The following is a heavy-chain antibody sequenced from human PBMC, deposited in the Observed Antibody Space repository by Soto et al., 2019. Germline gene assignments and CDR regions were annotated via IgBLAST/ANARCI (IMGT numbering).Heavy chain of an antibody. CDR1: GGSISSCGYY. CDR2: IYYSGST. CDR3: ARGGCSGGSCHFDY. V-gene: IGHV4-31*03. J-gene: IGHJ4*02. Sequence: SETLSLTCTVSGGSISSCGYYWSWIRHHPGKGLDWIGYIYYSGSTYYNPSLKSRVTISVDTSKNQFSLKLSSVTASDTALYYCARGGCSGGSCHFDYWGQGPLVTVS. D-gene: IGHD2-15*01.